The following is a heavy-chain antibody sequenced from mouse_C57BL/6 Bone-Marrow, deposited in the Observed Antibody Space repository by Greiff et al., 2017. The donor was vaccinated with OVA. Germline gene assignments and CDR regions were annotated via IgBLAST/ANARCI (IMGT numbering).Heavy chain of an antibody. CDR3: ARPDGYYIAWFAY. V-gene: IGHV1-26*01. CDR2: INPNNGGT. CDR1: GYTFTDYY. D-gene: IGHD2-3*01. Sequence: VQLQQSGPELVKPGASVKISCKASGYTFTDYYMNWVKQSHGKSLEWIGDINPNNGGTSYNQKFKGKATLTVDKSSSTAYMELRSLTSEDSAVYYCARPDGYYIAWFAYWGQGTLVTVSA. J-gene: IGHJ3*01.